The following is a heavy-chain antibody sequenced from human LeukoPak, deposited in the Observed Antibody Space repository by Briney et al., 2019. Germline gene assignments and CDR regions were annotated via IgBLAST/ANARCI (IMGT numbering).Heavy chain of an antibody. J-gene: IGHJ4*02. CDR2: IYYSGST. CDR3: ARHRPTVVTLDC. CDR1: GGSINSYY. D-gene: IGHD4-23*01. V-gene: IGHV4-59*08. Sequence: SETLSLTCTVSGGSINSYYWSWIRQPPGKGLEWIGYIYYSGSTNYNPSLKSRVTISVDTSKNQFSLKLSSVTTADTAVYYCARHRPTVVTLDCWGQGTLVTVSS.